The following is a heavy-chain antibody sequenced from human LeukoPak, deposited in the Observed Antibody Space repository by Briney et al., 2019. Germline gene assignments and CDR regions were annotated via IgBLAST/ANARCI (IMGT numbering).Heavy chain of an antibody. CDR2: IDPSDSYS. CDR1: GYTFTRHW. V-gene: IGHV5-10-1*01. Sequence: PGASLKISCKGSGYTFTRHWISWVHQMPGKGLEWMGRIDPSDSYSDYSPSLQGHVTISVDKSISTAYLQWNSLKASDTALYYCARRSAFDIWGQGTMVTVSS. J-gene: IGHJ3*02. CDR3: ARRSAFDI.